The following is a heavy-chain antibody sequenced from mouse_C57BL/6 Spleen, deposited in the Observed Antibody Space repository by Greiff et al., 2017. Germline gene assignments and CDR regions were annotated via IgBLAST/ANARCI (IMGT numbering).Heavy chain of an antibody. Sequence: QVQLQQSGPELVKPGPSVQISCKASGYAFRSSWMDWVKQRPGTGLEWIGRIYPADGDTNYNGKFKGKATLTVYTSSSTAYIQLSSLTSEDSAVYFCASPLTTVVLAAWGQGTTLTVSS. J-gene: IGHJ2*01. D-gene: IGHD2-12*01. CDR3: ASPLTTVVLAA. V-gene: IGHV1-82*01. CDR2: IYPADGDT. CDR1: GYAFRSSW.